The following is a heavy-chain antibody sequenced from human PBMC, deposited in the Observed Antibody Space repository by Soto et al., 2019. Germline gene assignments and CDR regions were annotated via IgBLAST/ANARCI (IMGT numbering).Heavy chain of an antibody. D-gene: IGHD2-15*01. CDR2: IYPGDSDT. J-gene: IGHJ6*02. V-gene: IGHV5-51*01. Sequence: PGGSLMIPWNCAGCLFPRYWIVWVRQMPGQGLEWMGIIYPGDSDTRYSPSFQGQVTISADKSISTAYLQWSSLKASDTAMYYGAAEDRYHYDGMHVWGQGT. CDR1: GCLFPRYW. CDR3: AAEDRYHYDGMHV.